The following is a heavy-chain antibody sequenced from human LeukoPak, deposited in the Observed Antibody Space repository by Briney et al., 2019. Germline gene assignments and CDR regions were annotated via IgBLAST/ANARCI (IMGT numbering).Heavy chain of an antibody. J-gene: IGHJ4*02. D-gene: IGHD2-21*02. V-gene: IGHV3-23*01. CDR2: ISGGGGST. CDR1: EFTFSSYA. Sequence: GGSLRLSCAASEFTFSSYAMSWVRQAPGKGLEWVSGISGGGGSTYYADSVKGRFTISRDNSKNTLYLQMNSLRAEDTAVYYCAKAQGHIVVVTATDYWGQGTLVTVSS. CDR3: AKAQGHIVVVTATDY.